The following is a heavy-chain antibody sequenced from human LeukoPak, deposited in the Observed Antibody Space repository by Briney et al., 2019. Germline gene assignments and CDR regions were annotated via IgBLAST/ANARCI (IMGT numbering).Heavy chain of an antibody. J-gene: IGHJ4*02. D-gene: IGHD3-9*01. V-gene: IGHV3-21*01. CDR2: ISSSSSYI. Sequence: GGSLRLSCAASGFTFSSYSMNWVRQAPGKGLEWVSSISSSSSYIYYADSVKGRFTISRDNAKNSLYLQMNSLRAEDTAVYYCASRSTYYDILTGYYSDYWGQGTLVTVSS. CDR3: ASRSTYYDILTGYYSDY. CDR1: GFTFSSYS.